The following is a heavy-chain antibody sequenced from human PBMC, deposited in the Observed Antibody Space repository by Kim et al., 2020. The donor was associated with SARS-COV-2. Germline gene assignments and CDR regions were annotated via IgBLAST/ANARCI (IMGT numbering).Heavy chain of an antibody. CDR1: GGTFSSYA. Sequence: SVKVSCKASGGTFSSYAINWVRQAPGQGLEWMGGIIPIVGTGNYAQKFQGRVTITADKSTVTAYMELSSLTSEDTAGYYCARSGSSSSSHKSYYYGMD. CDR2: IIPIVGTG. CDR3: ARSGSSSSSHKSYYYGMD. J-gene: IGHJ6*01. V-gene: IGHV1-69*06. D-gene: IGHD6-13*01.